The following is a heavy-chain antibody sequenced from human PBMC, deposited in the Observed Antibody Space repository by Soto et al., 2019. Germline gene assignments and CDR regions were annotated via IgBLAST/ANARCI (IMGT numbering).Heavy chain of an antibody. CDR2: MNPNSGNT. J-gene: IGHJ5*01. Sequence: QVQLVQSGAEVKKPGASVKVSCRASGYTFTSYDINWVRQATGQGLEWMGWMNPNSGNTVYAQRFQGRVTMTRNTSISTAYMELRSLRSEDTAVYYCARERNWFDSWCQGTLVTVSS. V-gene: IGHV1-8*01. CDR3: ARERNWFDS. CDR1: GYTFTSYD.